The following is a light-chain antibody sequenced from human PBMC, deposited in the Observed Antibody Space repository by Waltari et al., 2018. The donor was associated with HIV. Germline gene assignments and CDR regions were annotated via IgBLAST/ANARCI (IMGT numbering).Light chain of an antibody. CDR3: TSYAGSNNVV. J-gene: IGLJ2*01. V-gene: IGLV2-8*01. CDR1: SSYVGGYNY. CDR2: EVS. Sequence: QSALTQPPSASGSLGQSVTISCTGTSSYVGGYNYVSWYQQHPGKTPKLMIYEVSKRPSGVPDRFSGSKSANTASLTVSGLQAEDEADYYCTSYAGSNNVVFGGGTKLTVL.